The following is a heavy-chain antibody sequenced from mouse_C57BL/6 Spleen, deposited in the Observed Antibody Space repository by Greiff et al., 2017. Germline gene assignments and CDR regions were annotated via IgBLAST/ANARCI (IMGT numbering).Heavy chain of an antibody. D-gene: IGHD2-5*01. Sequence: QVQLQQPGTELVKPGASVKLSCKASGYTFTSYWMHWVKQRPGQGLEWIGNINPSNGGTNYNEKFKRKATLTVDNSSSTAYMQLSSLTSEDSAVYYCANSNYAYYFDYWGQGTTLTVSS. J-gene: IGHJ2*01. CDR3: ANSNYAYYFDY. CDR1: GYTFTSYW. CDR2: INPSNGGT. V-gene: IGHV1-53*01.